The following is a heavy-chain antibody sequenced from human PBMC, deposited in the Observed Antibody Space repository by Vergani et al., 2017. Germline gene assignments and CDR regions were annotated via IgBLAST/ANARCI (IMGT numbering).Heavy chain of an antibody. J-gene: IGHJ4*02. V-gene: IGHV4-59*01. D-gene: IGHD3-16*01. CDR1: GGSISSYY. CDR2: IYYSGST. CDR3: SSGGNGPVDY. Sequence: QVQLQESGPGLVKPSETLSLTCTVSGGSISSYYWSWIRQPPGKGLEWIGYIYYSGSTNYTPSLKSRVTISVDTSKNQFSLKLSSVTAADTAVYYCSSGGNGPVDYWGQGTLVTVSS.